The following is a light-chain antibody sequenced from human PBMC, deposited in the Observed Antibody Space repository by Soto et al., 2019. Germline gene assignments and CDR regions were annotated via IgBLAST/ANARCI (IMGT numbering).Light chain of an antibody. V-gene: IGKV3-20*01. CDR3: QQYGSSLP. Sequence: EIVLTQSPATLSLSPGEKATLSCRASQSVSSSLAWYQQKPGQAPRLLIYGASSRATGIPDRFSGSGSGTDFTLTISRLEPEDFAVYYCQQYGSSLPFGGGTKVDI. CDR1: QSVSSS. CDR2: GAS. J-gene: IGKJ4*01.